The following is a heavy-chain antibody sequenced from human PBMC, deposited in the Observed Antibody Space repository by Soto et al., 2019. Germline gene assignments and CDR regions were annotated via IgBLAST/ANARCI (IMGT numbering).Heavy chain of an antibody. J-gene: IGHJ6*02. V-gene: IGHV5-51*03. Sequence: EVQLVQSGAEVKKPGESLKISCKGSGYSFTSYWIGWVRQMPGNGLEWMGIIYPGDSDTRYSPSYQGQVTISADKSISTADLQGSSLKAPDTAMYYWASAGFLALSSSWNQGPKEPWEGMDVWGQGTTVTVSS. CDR3: ASAGFLALSSSWNQGPKEPWEGMDV. CDR2: IYPGDSDT. D-gene: IGHD6-13*01. CDR1: GYSFTSYW.